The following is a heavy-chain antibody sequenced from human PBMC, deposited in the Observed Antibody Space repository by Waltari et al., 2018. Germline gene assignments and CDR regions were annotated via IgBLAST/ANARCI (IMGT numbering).Heavy chain of an antibody. CDR2: IHSSGTT. CDR3: ARLVWFGAWIDN. J-gene: IGHJ4*02. D-gene: IGHD3-10*01. CDR1: GDSIQTYTYY. V-gene: IGHV4-39*01. Sequence: QVQLQESGPGMLRPSETLSLTCTVSGDSIQTYTYYWGWIRQSPGKGLECLGTIHSSGTTYVPASLEPRVTISVDTFNNRFSLNLRSATAADTAVYFCARLVWFGAWIDNWGQGSLVTVSS.